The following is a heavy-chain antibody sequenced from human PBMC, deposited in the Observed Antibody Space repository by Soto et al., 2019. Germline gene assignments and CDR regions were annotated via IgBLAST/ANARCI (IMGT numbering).Heavy chain of an antibody. Sequence: QITLKESGPTLVRPTQTLTLTCTFSGFSLSAGGVGVGWIRQPPGKALEWLALIYWDDDKRYSPSLKNRLTITKDTYKNQVVLTMTNVDPVDTATYYCAHRAATKYSYYFDYWGQGTLITVSS. CDR3: AHRAATKYSYYFDY. CDR2: IYWDDDK. CDR1: GFSLSAGGVG. D-gene: IGHD1-1*01. J-gene: IGHJ4*02. V-gene: IGHV2-5*02.